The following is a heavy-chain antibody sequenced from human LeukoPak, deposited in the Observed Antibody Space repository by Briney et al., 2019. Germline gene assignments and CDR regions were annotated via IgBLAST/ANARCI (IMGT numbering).Heavy chain of an antibody. D-gene: IGHD1-26*01. J-gene: IGHJ4*02. Sequence: SETLSLTCTVSDDSISDYYRGWIRQPPGKGLEWIGEIYHSGSTNYNPSLKSRVTISVDKSKNQFSLKLSSVTAGDTAVYYCARDQVGAPSGYWGQGTLVTVSS. CDR3: ARDQVGAPSGY. CDR1: DDSISDYY. CDR2: IYHSGST. V-gene: IGHV4-59*12.